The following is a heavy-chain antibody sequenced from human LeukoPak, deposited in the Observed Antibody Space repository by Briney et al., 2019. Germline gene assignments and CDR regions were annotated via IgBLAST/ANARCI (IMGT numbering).Heavy chain of an antibody. CDR2: IKYDGSHK. V-gene: IGHV3-7*01. J-gene: IGHJ4*02. CDR1: GFSFSSYW. CDR3: ASSHDSSGND. Sequence: GGSLRLSCVASGFSFSSYWMAWVRQAPGKGLEWVANIKYDGSHKYYVDSVKGRFTICRDNAKNSVYLQMNSLRVDDTAVYFCASSHDSSGNDWGQGTMVTVSS. D-gene: IGHD3-22*01.